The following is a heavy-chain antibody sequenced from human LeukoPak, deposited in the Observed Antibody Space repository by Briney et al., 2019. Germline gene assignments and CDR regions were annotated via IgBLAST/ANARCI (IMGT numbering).Heavy chain of an antibody. Sequence: GASVKVSCKASGYTSTGYYMHWVRQAPGQGLEWMGWINPNSGGTNYAQKFQGRVTMTRDTSISTAYMELSRLRSDDTAVYYCATDYSNYEAFDYWGQGTLVTVSS. CDR1: GYTSTGYY. D-gene: IGHD4-11*01. J-gene: IGHJ4*02. CDR3: ATDYSNYEAFDY. V-gene: IGHV1-2*02. CDR2: INPNSGGT.